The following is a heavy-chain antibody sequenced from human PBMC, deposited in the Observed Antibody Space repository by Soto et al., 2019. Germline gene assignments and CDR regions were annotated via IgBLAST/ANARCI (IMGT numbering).Heavy chain of an antibody. CDR1: GYTFTRYY. V-gene: IGHV1-46*01. CDR2: INPSGCST. Sequence: GASPKLACTASGYTFTRYYMDWVRQAPGQGLEWMGIINPSGCSTSYAQKFQGRVTMTRDTSTSTVYMELSSLRSEDTAVYYCARTQEWLHPTLDYWGQGTLVTVSS. CDR3: ARTQEWLHPTLDY. D-gene: IGHD5-12*01. J-gene: IGHJ4*02.